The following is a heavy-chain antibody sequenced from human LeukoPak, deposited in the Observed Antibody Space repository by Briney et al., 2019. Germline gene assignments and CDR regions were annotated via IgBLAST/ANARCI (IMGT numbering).Heavy chain of an antibody. CDR2: ISGSGGST. CDR1: GFTFSSYS. D-gene: IGHD6-19*01. CDR3: AKDVERQWLVLGFDY. V-gene: IGHV3-23*01. J-gene: IGHJ4*02. Sequence: PGGSLRLSCAASGFTFSSYSMNWVRQAPGKGLEWVSAISGSGGSTYYADSVKGRFTISRDNSKNTLYLQMNSLRAEDTAVYYCAKDVERQWLVLGFDYWGQGTLVTVSS.